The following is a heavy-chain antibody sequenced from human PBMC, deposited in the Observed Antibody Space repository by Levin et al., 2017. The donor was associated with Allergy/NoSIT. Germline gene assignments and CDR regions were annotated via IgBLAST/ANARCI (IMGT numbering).Heavy chain of an antibody. CDR3: AKDRPVRFRELLHDAFDI. J-gene: IGHJ3*02. Sequence: SGGSLRLSCAASGFTFSSYAMSWVRQAPGKGLEWVSAISGSGGSTYYADSVKGRFTISRDNSKNTLYLQMNSLRAEDTAVYYCAKDRPVRFRELLHDAFDIWGQGTMVTVSS. CDR1: GFTFSSYA. V-gene: IGHV3-23*01. D-gene: IGHD3-10*01. CDR2: ISGSGGST.